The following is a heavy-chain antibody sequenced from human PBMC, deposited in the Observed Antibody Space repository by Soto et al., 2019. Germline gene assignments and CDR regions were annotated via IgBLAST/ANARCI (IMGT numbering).Heavy chain of an antibody. CDR3: ARGSGYYYWDYY. CDR2: INAGSGNT. Sequence: QVQLVQSGAEEKKPGASVKVSCKASGYTFTSYAMHWVRQAPGQRLEWMGWINAGSGNTKYSQKFQGRVTITRDTSASTAYMELSSLRSEDTAVYYCARGSGYYYWDYYWGQGTLVTVSS. CDR1: GYTFTSYA. V-gene: IGHV1-3*05. D-gene: IGHD3-22*01. J-gene: IGHJ4*02.